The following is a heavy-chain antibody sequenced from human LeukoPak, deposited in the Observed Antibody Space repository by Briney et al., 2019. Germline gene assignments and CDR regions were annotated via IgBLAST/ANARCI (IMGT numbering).Heavy chain of an antibody. J-gene: IGHJ4*02. CDR1: GYTFTGYW. D-gene: IGHD3-16*01. CDR2: ISPSGGST. V-gene: IGHV1-46*01. Sequence: ASVKLSCKAFGYTFTGYWTHWVRQAPGQGPEWMGVISPSGGSTIYAQKFKGRVTLTRDMSTSTDYLELSSLRPEDTAVYYCARDNDSRDPPHFDYWGQGTLVTVSS. CDR3: ARDNDSRDPPHFDY.